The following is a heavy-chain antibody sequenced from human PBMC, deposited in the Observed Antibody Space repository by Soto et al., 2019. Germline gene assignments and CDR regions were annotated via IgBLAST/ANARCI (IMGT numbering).Heavy chain of an antibody. J-gene: IGHJ6*03. D-gene: IGHD3-10*01. CDR1: GFTFDSHG. Sequence: QVQLVESGGGVVQPGRSLKLSCAASGFTFDSHGMHWVRQAPGKGLEWVAVIWYDGSNKYYGDSVKGRFTVSRDNSKNTLDLQMNSLRAEDTAVYYCAREIFDKSGYYYYMGLWGRGTTVTVSS. CDR2: IWYDGSNK. CDR3: AREIFDKSGYYYYMGL. V-gene: IGHV3-33*01.